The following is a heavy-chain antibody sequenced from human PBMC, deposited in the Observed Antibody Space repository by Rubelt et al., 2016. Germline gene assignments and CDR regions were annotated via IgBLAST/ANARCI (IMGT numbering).Heavy chain of an antibody. D-gene: IGHD2-2*01. CDR1: GFTFGDYA. Sequence: EVQLVESGGGLVQPGRSLRLSCTASGFTFGDYAMSWFRQAPGKGLEWVSAISGSGGSTYYADSVKGRFTISSEKSKTTLYLRMTSLGAKDTAVYYCAKVQSGSRTSCPYYYGMDVWGQGTTVTVSS. CDR3: AKVQSGSRTSCPYYYGMDV. V-gene: IGHV3-23*04. J-gene: IGHJ6*02. CDR2: ISGSGGST.